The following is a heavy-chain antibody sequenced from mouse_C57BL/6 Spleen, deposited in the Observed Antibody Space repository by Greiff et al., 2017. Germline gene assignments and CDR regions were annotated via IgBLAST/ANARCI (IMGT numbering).Heavy chain of an antibody. CDR2: ISSGGDYI. CDR1: GFTFSRYA. D-gene: IGHD3-2*02. Sequence: EVQLVESGEGLVKPGGSLKLSCAASGFTFSRYAMSWVRQTPEKRLEWVAYISSGGDYIYYADTVKGRFTISRDNARNTLYLQMSSLKSEDTAMYYCTRDTQADAMDYWGQGTSVTVSS. CDR3: TRDTQADAMDY. J-gene: IGHJ4*01. V-gene: IGHV5-9-1*02.